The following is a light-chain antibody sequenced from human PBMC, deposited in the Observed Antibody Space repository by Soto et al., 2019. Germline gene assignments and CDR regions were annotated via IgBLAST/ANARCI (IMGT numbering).Light chain of an antibody. V-gene: IGKV3-15*01. J-gene: IGKJ1*01. CDR2: RSS. CDR1: ESVGSD. CDR3: QQYHSWPTLT. Sequence: EIVMTQSPATLSVSPGERATLSCRASESVGSDLAWYQQNPGQAPRLLMYRSSTRAPGAPARFSGSGSGTEFTLTISSLQSEDFAVYYCQQYHSWPTLTFGQGTKVDIK.